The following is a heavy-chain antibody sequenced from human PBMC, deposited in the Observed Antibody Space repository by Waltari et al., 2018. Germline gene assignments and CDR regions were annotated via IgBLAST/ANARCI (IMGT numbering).Heavy chain of an antibody. CDR1: GFTFSAYS. CDR3: ARSSILEFLVY. J-gene: IGHJ4*02. V-gene: IGHV3-11*01. CDR2: ISSSGSTI. D-gene: IGHD3-3*01. Sequence: VQLVESGGGWVKPGGSLRLSCAASGFTFSAYSISWIRQAPGKGMEWVSYISSSGSTIDYADSVKGRFTISRDNAKNSLYLQMNSLRAEDTAVYYCARSSILEFLVYWGQGTLVTVSS.